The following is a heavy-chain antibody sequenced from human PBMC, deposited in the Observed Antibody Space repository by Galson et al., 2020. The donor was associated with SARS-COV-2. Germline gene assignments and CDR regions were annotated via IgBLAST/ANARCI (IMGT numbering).Heavy chain of an antibody. CDR3: ARVGDCSGGICYGAEYFQH. Sequence: GGSLRLSCAASGFTFSDYFMSWVRQAPGKGLEWVSYISSSGSSINYADSVKGRFTLSRDNAKNSLNLQMNSLRVEDTAVYYCARVGDCSGGICYGAEYFQHWGQGTLVTVSS. D-gene: IGHD2-15*01. J-gene: IGHJ1*01. CDR1: GFTFSDYF. CDR2: ISSSGSSI. V-gene: IGHV3-11*04.